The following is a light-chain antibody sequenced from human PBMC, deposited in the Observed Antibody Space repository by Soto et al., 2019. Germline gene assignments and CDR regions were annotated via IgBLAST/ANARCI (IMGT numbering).Light chain of an antibody. CDR2: DTS. CDR3: QQYGTSEII. Sequence: EIVMTQSPATLSVSPGERATLSCRASQSVSSNLAWYQQKPGQAPRLLIYDTSSRASGIPDRFSGSGSGTDFTLTISRLETEDFAVFYCQQYGTSEIIFGRGTRLEIK. CDR1: QSVSSN. V-gene: IGKV3-20*01. J-gene: IGKJ5*01.